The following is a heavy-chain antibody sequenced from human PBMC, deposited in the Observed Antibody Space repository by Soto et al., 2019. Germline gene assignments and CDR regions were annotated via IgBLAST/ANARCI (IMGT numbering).Heavy chain of an antibody. D-gene: IGHD3-10*02. V-gene: IGHV4-59*08. CDR2: VYYSGTT. Sequence: PSETLSLTCTVSGASISSYYWSWIRQPPGKGLEWIGFVYYSGTTNYSPSLMSRVTISIDTSKNQFSLRLTSVTAADTAVYFCARVRRNRYSVQEVLCVVWCTEDRAE. CDR1: GASISSYY. CDR3: ARVRRNRYSVQEVLCVVWCTEDRAE. J-gene: IGHJ1*01.